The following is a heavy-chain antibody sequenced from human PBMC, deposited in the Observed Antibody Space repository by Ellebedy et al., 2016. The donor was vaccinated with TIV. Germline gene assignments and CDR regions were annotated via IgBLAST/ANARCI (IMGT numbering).Heavy chain of an antibody. CDR3: ATSRGYFDN. Sequence: GESLKISCAGSGFTSITFNVYGFNWVRQAPGKGLEWISYIRSDSAVITYADSVKGRFTVSRDNAKNLLYLQLNSLRAEDTATYYCATSRGYFDNWGQGALVTVSS. V-gene: IGHV3-48*04. CDR1: GFTSITFNVYG. CDR2: IRSDSAVI. J-gene: IGHJ4*02.